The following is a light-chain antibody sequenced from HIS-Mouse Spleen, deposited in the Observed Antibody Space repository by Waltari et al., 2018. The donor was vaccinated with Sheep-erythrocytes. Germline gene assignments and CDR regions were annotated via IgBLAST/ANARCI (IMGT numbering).Light chain of an antibody. J-gene: IGLJ2*01. CDR3: QAWDSSTAV. Sequence: SYELTQSPSVSVSPGQTASIPCPGDKLGDKYACWYQQKPGQSPVLVIYQDSKRPSGIPERFSGPNSGNTATLTISGTQAMDEADYYCQAWDSSTAVFGGGTKLTVL. CDR1: KLGDKY. V-gene: IGLV3-1*01. CDR2: QDS.